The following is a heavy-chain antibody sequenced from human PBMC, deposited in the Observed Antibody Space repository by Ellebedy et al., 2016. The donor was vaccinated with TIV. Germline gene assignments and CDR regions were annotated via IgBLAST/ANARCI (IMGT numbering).Heavy chain of an antibody. CDR1: GVTVSSYN. CDR2: LQSGGVT. D-gene: IGHD2-21*01. CDR3: TRARGGGGSVDY. J-gene: IGHJ4*02. Sequence: PGGSLRLSCAAPGVTVSSYNMNWVRQAPGKGLEWVSVLQSGGVTHYADSVNGRFTVSRDNSRNTLYLQINSLSVEDTAVYYCTRARGGGGSVDYWGQGTLVTVSS. V-gene: IGHV3-66*01.